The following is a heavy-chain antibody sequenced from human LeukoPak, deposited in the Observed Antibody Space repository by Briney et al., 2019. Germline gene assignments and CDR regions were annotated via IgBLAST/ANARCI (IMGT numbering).Heavy chain of an antibody. V-gene: IGHV6-1*01. Sequence: PSQTLSLTCAISGDSVSSNNAAWNWIRQSPSRGLEWLGRTYYRSKWYNDYAVSVKSRITINPDTSKNQFSLQLNSVTPEDTAVYYCAREATIFGVVTYFDYWGQGTLVTVSS. CDR2: TYYRSKWYN. D-gene: IGHD3-3*01. CDR3: AREATIFGVVTYFDY. J-gene: IGHJ4*02. CDR1: GDSVSSNNAA.